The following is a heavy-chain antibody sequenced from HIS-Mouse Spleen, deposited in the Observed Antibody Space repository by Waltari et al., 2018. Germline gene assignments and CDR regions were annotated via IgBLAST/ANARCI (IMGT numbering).Heavy chain of an antibody. D-gene: IGHD4-4*01. CDR2: KKRKTKAGTD. CDR3: TTDPNSGYPDY. V-gene: IGHV3-15*01. J-gene: IGHJ4*03. Sequence: LVESGGGLVKPGGSLRHSCAASGFPFRNAWLRWVRQAPGKCRAGMGRKKRKTKAGTDYYAVPVKGRFTISTDDSTYTLYVQRHSLKTEDTAVYYCTTDPNSGYPDYWGQGTLVTVSS. CDR1: GFPFRNAW.